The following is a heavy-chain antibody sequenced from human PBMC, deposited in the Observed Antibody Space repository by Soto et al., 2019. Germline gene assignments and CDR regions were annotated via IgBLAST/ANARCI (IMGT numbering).Heavy chain of an antibody. CDR3: ARVVSPDYYADY. CDR1: GFTFSSYS. CDR2: ISSSSSYI. J-gene: IGHJ4*02. Sequence: EVHLVESGGGLVKPGGSLRLSCAASGFTFSSYSMNWVRQAPGKGLEWVSSISSSSSYIYYADSVKGRFTISRDNAKNSLYLQMNSLRAEDTAVYYCARVVSPDYYADYWGQGTLVTVSS. D-gene: IGHD3-10*01. V-gene: IGHV3-21*01.